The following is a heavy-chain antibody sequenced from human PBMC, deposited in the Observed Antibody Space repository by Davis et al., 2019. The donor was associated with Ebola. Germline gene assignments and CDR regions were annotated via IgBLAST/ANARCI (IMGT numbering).Heavy chain of an antibody. J-gene: IGHJ6*02. V-gene: IGHV4-59*01. CDR1: GGSITSYY. D-gene: IGHD5-18*01. Sequence: MPSETLSLTCTVPGGSITSYYWSWIRQPPGKGLEWIGYIYHSGRTHYNPPLNSPVTISVDTSKNQFSLKLSSVTAPDTAVYYCARPVSPGYTYGYSYYDMDVWGQGTTVTVSS. CDR2: IYHSGRT. CDR3: ARPVSPGYTYGYSYYDMDV.